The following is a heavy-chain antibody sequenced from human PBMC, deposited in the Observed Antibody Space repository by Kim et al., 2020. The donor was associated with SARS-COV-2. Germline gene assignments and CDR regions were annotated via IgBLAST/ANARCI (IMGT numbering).Heavy chain of an antibody. V-gene: IGHV3-30*03. CDR2: ISYDGSNK. D-gene: IGHD6-6*01. CDR3: ASTRVELFGYYYYGMDV. J-gene: IGHJ6*02. Sequence: GGSLRLSCAASGFTFSSYGMHWVRQAPGKGLEWVAVISYDGSNKYYADSVKGRFTISRDNSKNTLYLQMNSLRAEDTAVYYCASTRVELFGYYYYGMDVWGQGTTVTVSS. CDR1: GFTFSSYG.